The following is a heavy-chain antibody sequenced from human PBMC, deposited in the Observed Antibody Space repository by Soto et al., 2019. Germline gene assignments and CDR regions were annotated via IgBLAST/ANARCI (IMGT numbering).Heavy chain of an antibody. CDR1: GGSISSYY. Sequence: SETLSLTCTVSGGSISSYYWSWIRQPAGKGLEWIGRIYTSGSTNYNPSLKSRVTMSVDTSKNQFSLELTSVTAADTAVYYCARSDNRNSLYGVDVWGQGTAVTVSS. J-gene: IGHJ6*02. CDR3: ARSDNRNSLYGVDV. CDR2: IYTSGST. D-gene: IGHD1-7*01. V-gene: IGHV4-4*07.